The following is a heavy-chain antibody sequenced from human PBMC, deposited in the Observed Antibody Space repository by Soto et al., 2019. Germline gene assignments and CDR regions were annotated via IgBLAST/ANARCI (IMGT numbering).Heavy chain of an antibody. J-gene: IGHJ4*02. Sequence: PGGSLRLSCAASGFTFSSYWMSWVRQAPGRGLEWMANIKYDGSEKYYVDSVKGRLTISRDDAKNSLYLQMNSLRAEDTAVYYCASSPHKDSRPDYWGQGPLVTVSS. V-gene: IGHV3-7*03. CDR3: ASSPHKDSRPDY. CDR1: GFTFSSYW. D-gene: IGHD3-22*01. CDR2: IKYDGSEK.